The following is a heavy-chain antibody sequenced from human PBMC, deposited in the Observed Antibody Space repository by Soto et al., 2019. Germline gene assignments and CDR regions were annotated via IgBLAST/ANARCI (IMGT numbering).Heavy chain of an antibody. J-gene: IGHJ4*02. CDR3: ARGTIFGVVIPHFDD. CDR1: GYTFTSYG. Sequence: ASVKVSCKASGYTFTSYGISWVRQAPGQGLEWMGWISAYNGNTNYAQKLQGRVTMTTDTSTSTAYMELRSLRSDDTAVYYCARGTIFGVVIPHFDDWGQGTLVTVSS. CDR2: ISAYNGNT. D-gene: IGHD3-3*01. V-gene: IGHV1-18*01.